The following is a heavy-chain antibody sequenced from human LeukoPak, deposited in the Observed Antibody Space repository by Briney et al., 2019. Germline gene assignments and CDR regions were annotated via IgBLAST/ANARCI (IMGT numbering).Heavy chain of an antibody. CDR1: GGSISSGGYY. V-gene: IGHV4-30-2*01. D-gene: IGHD1-14*01. CDR2: IYHSGST. Sequence: SETLSLTCTVSGGSISSGGYYWSWIRQPPGKGLEWIGYIYHSGSTYYNPSLKSRVTISVDRSKNQFSLKLSSVTAADTAVYYCARDRIPTGGFDYWGQGTLVTVSS. CDR3: ARDRIPTGGFDY. J-gene: IGHJ4*02.